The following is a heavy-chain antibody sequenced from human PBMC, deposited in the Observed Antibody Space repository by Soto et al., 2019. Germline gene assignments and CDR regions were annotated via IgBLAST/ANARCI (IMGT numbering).Heavy chain of an antibody. Sequence: PGGSLRLSCAASGFTFSSYAMSWVRQAPGKGLEWVSAISGSGGSTYYADSVKGRFTISRDNSKNTLYLQMNSLRAEDTAVYYCAKDVLSPHLDILTGLCLDYWGQGTLVTVSS. D-gene: IGHD3-9*01. CDR2: ISGSGGST. V-gene: IGHV3-23*01. CDR1: GFTFSSYA. CDR3: AKDVLSPHLDILTGLCLDY. J-gene: IGHJ4*02.